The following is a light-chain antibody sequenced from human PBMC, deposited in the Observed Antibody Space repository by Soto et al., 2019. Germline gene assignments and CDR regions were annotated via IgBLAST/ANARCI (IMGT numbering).Light chain of an antibody. CDR3: QQYGSSPT. V-gene: IGKV3-20*01. J-gene: IGKJ1*01. CDR2: GAS. CDR1: QSVSST. Sequence: IVLKTSPGTLSLSPGERAALSCRASQSVSSTLAWYPQRPGPAPRPLIYGASTRATGIPARFSGSGSGTEFTLTISSLEPEDFAVYYCQQYGSSPTFGQGTKVDIK.